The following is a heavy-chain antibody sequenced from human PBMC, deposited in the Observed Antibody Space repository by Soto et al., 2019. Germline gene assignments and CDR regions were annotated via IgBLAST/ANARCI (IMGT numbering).Heavy chain of an antibody. J-gene: IGHJ6*02. V-gene: IGHV1-46*03. CDR2: INPSGGST. CDR1: GYTFTSYY. CDR3: ARDIPYYDILTGSHFYYGMDV. D-gene: IGHD3-9*01. Sequence: GASVKVSCKASGYTFTSYYMHWVRQAPGQGLEWMGIINPSGGSTSYAQKFQGRVTMTRDTSTSTVYMELSSLRSEDTAVYYCARDIPYYDILTGSHFYYGMDVWGQGTTVTVSS.